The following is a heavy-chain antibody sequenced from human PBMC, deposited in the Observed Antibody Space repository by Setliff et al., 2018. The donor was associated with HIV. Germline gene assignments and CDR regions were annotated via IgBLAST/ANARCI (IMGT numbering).Heavy chain of an antibody. CDR2: ISDDGSNT. J-gene: IGHJ4*02. CDR3: ARGYCNSSNCYAIDY. Sequence: PGGSLRLSCAASGFTFNTYAMHWVRQAPGKGLEWVAVISDDGSNTYYADSVKGRFTISRDNSKNTLYLQMNSLRAEDTAVYYCARGYCNSSNCYAIDYWGQGTLVTVSS. D-gene: IGHD2-2*01. V-gene: IGHV3-30*01. CDR1: GFTFNTYA.